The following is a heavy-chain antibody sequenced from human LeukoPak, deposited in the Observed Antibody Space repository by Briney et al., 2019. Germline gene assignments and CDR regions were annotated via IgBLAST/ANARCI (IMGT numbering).Heavy chain of an antibody. CDR3: ARERVDTAGSRAFDI. CDR2: ISSSGSTI. Sequence: PGGSLRLSCAASGFTFSSYEMNWVRQAPGKGLEWVSYISSSGSTIYYADSVKGRFTISRDNAKNSLYLQMNSLRAEDTAVYYCARERVDTAGSRAFDIWGQGIMVTVSS. V-gene: IGHV3-48*03. CDR1: GFTFSSYE. D-gene: IGHD5-18*01. J-gene: IGHJ3*02.